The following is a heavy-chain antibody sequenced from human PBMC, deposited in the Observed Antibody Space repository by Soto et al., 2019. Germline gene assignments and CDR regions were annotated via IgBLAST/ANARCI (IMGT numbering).Heavy chain of an antibody. J-gene: IGHJ5*02. CDR1: GGSVSSGSYY. CDR3: ARGPGYSSGWYRWLDP. D-gene: IGHD6-19*01. Sequence: QVQLQESGPGLVKPSETLSLTCTVSGGSVSSGSYYWSWIRQPPGKGLEWIGYIYYSGSTNYNPSLKSRVTISVDTSKNQFSLKLSSVTAADTAVYYCARGPGYSSGWYRWLDPWGQGTLVTVSS. CDR2: IYYSGST. V-gene: IGHV4-61*01.